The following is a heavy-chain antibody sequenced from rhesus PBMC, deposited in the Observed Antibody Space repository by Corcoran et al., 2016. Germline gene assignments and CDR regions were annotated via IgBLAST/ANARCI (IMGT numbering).Heavy chain of an antibody. CDR1: GFTFSSYA. D-gene: IGHD6-31*01. V-gene: IGHV3-136*01. CDR2: NSSTGKTI. Sequence: EVQLVESGGGLVQPGGSLRLSCAASGFTFSSYAMSWVRQSPGQGLEWCSNNSSTGKTIYYADSVRGRFTISRDNAKNSLSLQMSSLRAEDTAVYYCTRDHAAVGGYWGQGVLVTVSS. CDR3: TRDHAAVGGY. J-gene: IGHJ4*01.